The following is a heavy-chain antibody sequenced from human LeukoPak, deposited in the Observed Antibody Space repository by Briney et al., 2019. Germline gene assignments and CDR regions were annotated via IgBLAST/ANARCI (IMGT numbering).Heavy chain of an antibody. V-gene: IGHV3-23*01. J-gene: IGHJ4*02. CDR2: ITGTTATGDPP. CDR1: GFTFINTA. CDR3: AKAFGTNGYFQLPIDF. D-gene: IGHD2-8*01. Sequence: GGSLRLSCAASGFTFINTAMTWARQAPGKGLECVSAITGTTATGDPPYYADSVKGRFTISRHNPRNTLYLQLNDLRDEGTPIYYCAKAFGTNGYFQLPIDFWGQGTLVTVSS.